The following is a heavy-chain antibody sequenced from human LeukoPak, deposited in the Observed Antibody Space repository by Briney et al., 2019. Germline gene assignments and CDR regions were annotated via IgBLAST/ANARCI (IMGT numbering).Heavy chain of an antibody. Sequence: GGSLRLSCAASGFTFSSYWMSWVRQAPGKGLEWVASIKQDGSEKYYVDSVKGRFTISRDNAKNSLYLQMNSLRAEDTAVYYCARDLGSYYADYWGQGTLVTVSS. J-gene: IGHJ4*02. CDR3: ARDLGSYYADY. CDR1: GFTFSSYW. CDR2: IKQDGSEK. V-gene: IGHV3-7*01. D-gene: IGHD1-26*01.